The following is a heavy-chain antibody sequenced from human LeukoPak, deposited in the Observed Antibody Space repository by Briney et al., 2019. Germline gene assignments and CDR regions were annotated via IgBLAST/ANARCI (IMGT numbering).Heavy chain of an antibody. CDR1: GGSISSGDYY. J-gene: IGHJ3*02. Sequence: SETLSLTCTVSGGSISSGDYYWSWIRQPPGKGLEWIGYIYYSGSTYYNPSLKSRVTISVDTSKSQFSLKLSSVTAADTAVYYCARDSDLWFGELLYGAFGIWGQGTMVTVSS. CDR3: ARDSDLWFGELLYGAFGI. D-gene: IGHD3-10*01. CDR2: IYYSGST. V-gene: IGHV4-30-4*01.